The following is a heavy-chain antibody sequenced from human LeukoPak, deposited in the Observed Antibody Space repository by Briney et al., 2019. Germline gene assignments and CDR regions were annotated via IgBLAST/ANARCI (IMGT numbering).Heavy chain of an antibody. CDR1: GYTFTIYG. CDR2: ISAYNGNT. CDR3: ARMAVAKAGDYYYGMGV. V-gene: IGHV1-18*01. J-gene: IGHJ6*02. Sequence: ASVKVSFKASGYTFTIYGISWVRQAPGQGLEWMGWISAYNGNTNYAQKLQGRVTITTDTSTSTAYMELRSMRSDDTAVYYCARMAVAKAGDYYYGMGVWGQGTTVTVSS. D-gene: IGHD6-19*01.